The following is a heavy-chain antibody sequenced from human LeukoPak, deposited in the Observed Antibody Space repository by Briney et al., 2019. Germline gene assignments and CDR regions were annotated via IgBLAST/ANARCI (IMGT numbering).Heavy chain of an antibody. Sequence: GGSLRLSCAAYGFTFNTYAMHWVRQAPGKGLEWVADISYDGSKTYYADSVKGRFTISRDNAENSLYLQMNRLRAEDTAIYYCARDQWLAYYYHGMDVWGQGTTVTVSS. V-gene: IGHV3-30-3*01. D-gene: IGHD6-19*01. CDR3: ARDQWLAYYYHGMDV. CDR2: ISYDGSKT. J-gene: IGHJ6*02. CDR1: GFTFNTYA.